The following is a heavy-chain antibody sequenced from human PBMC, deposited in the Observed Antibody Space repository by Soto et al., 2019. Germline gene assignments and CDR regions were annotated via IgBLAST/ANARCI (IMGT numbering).Heavy chain of an antibody. CDR2: ISYDGSNK. Sequence: PGGSLRLSCAASGFTFSSYGMHWVRQAPGKGLEWVAVISYDGSNKYYADSVKGRFTISRDNSKNTLYLQMNSLRAEDTAVYYCAKDQEGYFDYWGQGTLVTVSS. V-gene: IGHV3-30*18. CDR3: AKDQEGYFDY. CDR1: GFTFSSYG. J-gene: IGHJ4*02.